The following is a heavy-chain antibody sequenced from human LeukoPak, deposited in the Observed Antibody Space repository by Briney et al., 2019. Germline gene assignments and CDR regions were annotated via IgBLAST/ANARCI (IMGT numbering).Heavy chain of an antibody. V-gene: IGHV3-64D*09. D-gene: IGHD4-17*01. CDR3: APLRGDHDVGY. CDR1: GFTFSSSA. J-gene: IGHJ4*02. CDR2: INTNGGNT. Sequence: PGGSLRLSCSASGFTFSSSAMHWVRQAPGKGLEYVSSINTNGGNTYYAASVKGRFTISRDNSKNTLYLHMSSLRTEDTAVYYCAPLRGDHDVGYWGQGTLVTVSS.